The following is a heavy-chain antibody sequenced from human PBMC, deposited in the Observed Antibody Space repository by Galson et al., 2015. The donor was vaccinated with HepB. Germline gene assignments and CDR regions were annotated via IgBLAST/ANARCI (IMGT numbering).Heavy chain of an antibody. J-gene: IGHJ4*02. Sequence: SLRLSCAASGFTFSSYWMSWVRQVPGKGLEWVANIKEDGSEKYYVASVKGRFTISRDNAKNSLYLQMNSLRAEDTAVYYCARDLKWLIPGDWGQGTLVTVSS. CDR3: ARDLKWLIPGD. V-gene: IGHV3-7*03. D-gene: IGHD6-19*01. CDR1: GFTFSSYW. CDR2: IKEDGSEK.